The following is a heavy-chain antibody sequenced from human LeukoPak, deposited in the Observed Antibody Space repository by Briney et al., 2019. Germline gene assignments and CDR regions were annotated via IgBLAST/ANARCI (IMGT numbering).Heavy chain of an antibody. CDR1: GGSISSYY. Sequence: PSETLSLTCTVPGGSISSYYWSWIRQPPRKGLEKIGYIYYSGSTNYNPSLKSRVTISVDTSKNQFSLKLSSVTAADTAVYYCARALVTGTYASFDYWGQGTLVTVSS. D-gene: IGHD1-20*01. CDR2: IYYSGST. J-gene: IGHJ4*02. CDR3: ARALVTGTYASFDY. V-gene: IGHV4-59*01.